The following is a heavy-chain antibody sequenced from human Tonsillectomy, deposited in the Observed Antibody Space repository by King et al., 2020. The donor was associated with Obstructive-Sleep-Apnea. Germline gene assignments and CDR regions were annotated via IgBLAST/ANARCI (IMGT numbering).Heavy chain of an antibody. D-gene: IGHD2-8*01. J-gene: IGHJ4*02. Sequence: RWKGEGKGKGREGRGGREEGGNNNYKPSLKRRVFMSVDTSNNHFSLRLNSVTAADTAVYYCARDMGRDGSMLYWGQGTLVTVSS. CDR2: REEGGNN. CDR3: ARDMGRDGSMLY. V-gene: IGHV4-59*01.